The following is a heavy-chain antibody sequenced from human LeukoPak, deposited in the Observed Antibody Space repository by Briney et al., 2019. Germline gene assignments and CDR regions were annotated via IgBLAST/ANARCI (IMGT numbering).Heavy chain of an antibody. Sequence: ASVKVSCKASGYTFTSYGISWVRQAPGQGLEWMGWISAYNGNTNYAQKLQGRVTMTTNTSTSTAYMELRSLRSDDTAVYYCARGALVDTAMVLFDPWGQGTLVTVSS. CDR3: ARGALVDTAMVLFDP. J-gene: IGHJ5*02. CDR2: ISAYNGNT. CDR1: GYTFTSYG. V-gene: IGHV1-18*04. D-gene: IGHD5-18*01.